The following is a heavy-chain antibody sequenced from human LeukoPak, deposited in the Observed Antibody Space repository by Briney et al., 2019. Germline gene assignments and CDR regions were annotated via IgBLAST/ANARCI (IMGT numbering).Heavy chain of an antibody. D-gene: IGHD2-15*01. CDR2: ISSSDNTI. J-gene: IGHJ4*02. Sequence: PGGSLRLSCAASGFTFSSYEMNWVRQAPGKGLEWVSYISSSDNTIYYTDSVKGRFTISRDNAKNSLYLQMNSLRAEDTAVYYCARDDCSTSSCYAYWGQGTLVTVSS. V-gene: IGHV3-48*03. CDR1: GFTFSSYE. CDR3: ARDDCSTSSCYAY.